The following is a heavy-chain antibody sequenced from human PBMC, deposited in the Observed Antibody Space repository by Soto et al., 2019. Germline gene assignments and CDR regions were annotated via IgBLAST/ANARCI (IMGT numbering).Heavy chain of an antibody. J-gene: IGHJ4*02. D-gene: IGHD2-15*01. CDR2: ISGGGDNT. V-gene: IGHV3-23*01. CDR3: ASSEDTFNYF. Sequence: EVQLLESGGGLVQPGGSLRLSCEASGFTSGVTFRSYAMSWVRHGPGKGLEWVSAISGGGDNTYYADSVRGRFTISRDNSKNTLYLQMNTLRAEDTAVYYCASSEDTFNYFWGQGTLVTVSS. CDR1: GFTSGVTFRSYA.